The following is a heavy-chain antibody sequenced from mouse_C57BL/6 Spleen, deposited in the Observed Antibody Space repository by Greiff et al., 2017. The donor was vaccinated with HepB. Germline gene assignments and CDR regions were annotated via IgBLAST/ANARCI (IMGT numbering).Heavy chain of an antibody. CDR1: GYTFTEYT. D-gene: IGHD1-1*01. CDR2: FYPGSGSI. CDR3: ARHEEGDYYYGGGFDY. Sequence: QVQLQQSGAELVKPGASVKLSCKASGYTFTEYTIHWVKQRSGQGLEWIGWFYPGSGSIKYNEKFKDKATLTADKSSSTVYMELSRLTSEDSAVYFCARHEEGDYYYGGGFDYWGQGTTLTVSS. V-gene: IGHV1-62-2*01. J-gene: IGHJ2*01.